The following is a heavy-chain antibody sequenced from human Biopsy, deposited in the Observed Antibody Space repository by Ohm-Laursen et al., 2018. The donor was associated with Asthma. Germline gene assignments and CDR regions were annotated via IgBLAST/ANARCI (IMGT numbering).Heavy chain of an antibody. CDR1: GGSFSGYY. J-gene: IGHJ5*02. Sequence: SETLSLNCVVYGGSFSGYYWSWIRQPPGKGLEWIGEINHSGSTNYNPSLKSRVTISVDTSKNQFSLKLSSVTAADTAVYYCARAGQCSSTSCYNPGWFDPWGQGTLVTVSS. V-gene: IGHV4-34*01. CDR2: INHSGST. D-gene: IGHD2-2*01. CDR3: ARAGQCSSTSCYNPGWFDP.